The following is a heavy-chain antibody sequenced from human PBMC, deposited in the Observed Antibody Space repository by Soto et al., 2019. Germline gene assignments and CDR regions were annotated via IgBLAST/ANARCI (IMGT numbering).Heavy chain of an antibody. CDR2: ISWNSGSI. D-gene: IGHD2-15*01. Sequence: GGSLRLSCAASGFTFDDYAMHWVRQAPGKGLEWVSGISWNSGSIGYADSVKGRFTISRDNAKNSLYLQMNSLRAEDTALYYCAKQNRPDCSGGSCYFDYWGQGTLVTVSS. J-gene: IGHJ4*02. V-gene: IGHV3-9*01. CDR1: GFTFDDYA. CDR3: AKQNRPDCSGGSCYFDY.